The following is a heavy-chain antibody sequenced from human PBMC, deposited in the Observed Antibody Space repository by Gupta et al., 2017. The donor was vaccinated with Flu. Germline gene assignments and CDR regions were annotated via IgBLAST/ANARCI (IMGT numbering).Heavy chain of an antibody. V-gene: IGHV3-23*01. Sequence: GGSLRLSCPAPGFTFGSHALNWVRQAQGKGLEWVSMISGGGDDTYYADSVKGRFTISRDNSKNTLYLQMDSLTAEDTAIYYCAKDLRCCDGDCYSRGAAFDFWGQGTLVTASS. CDR3: AKDLRCCDGDCYSRGAAFDF. J-gene: IGHJ4*02. CDR1: GFTFGSHA. CDR2: ISGGGDDT. D-gene: IGHD2-21*02.